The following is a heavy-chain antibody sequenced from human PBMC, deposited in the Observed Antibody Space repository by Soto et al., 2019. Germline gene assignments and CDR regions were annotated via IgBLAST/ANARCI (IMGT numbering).Heavy chain of an antibody. V-gene: IGHV1-2*02. CDR3: AKGGSSWTEWFDP. CDR2: INPSSGGT. CDR1: GYPLTARY. Sequence: ASVKVSCKASGYPLTARYLHWVRQAPGQGLEWMGWINPSSGGTKEAQKFRGRVTMTRDTSISAAYMELSRLTSDDTAVYYCAKGGSSWTEWFDPWGQGTLVTVSS. J-gene: IGHJ5*02. D-gene: IGHD6-13*01.